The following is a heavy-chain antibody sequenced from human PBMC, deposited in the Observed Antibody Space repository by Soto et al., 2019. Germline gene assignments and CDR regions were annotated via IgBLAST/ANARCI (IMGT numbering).Heavy chain of an antibody. Sequence: GASVKVSCKASGFTFTSSAVQWVRQARGQRLEWIGWIVVGSGNTNYAQKFQERVTITRDMSTSTAYMELSSLRSEDTAVYYCPADLRIDGMDAWGQGTTVTVYS. CDR1: GFTFTSSA. D-gene: IGHD2-15*01. CDR3: PADLRIDGMDA. V-gene: IGHV1-58*01. J-gene: IGHJ6*02. CDR2: IVVGSGNT.